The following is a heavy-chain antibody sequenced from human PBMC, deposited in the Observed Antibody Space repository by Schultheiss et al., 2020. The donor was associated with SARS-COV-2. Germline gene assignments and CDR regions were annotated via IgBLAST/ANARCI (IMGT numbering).Heavy chain of an antibody. CDR1: GFTFNKYS. D-gene: IGHD5-12*01. J-gene: IGHJ2*01. CDR2: ISSDSVTR. CDR3: ARRVATGWHFDL. V-gene: IGHV3-48*01. Sequence: GGSLRLSCAASGFTFNKYSINWVRQAPGKGLEWVSYISSDSVTRYAESVKGRFTISRDNAKNSLSLQMNSLRAEDTAVYYCARRVATGWHFDLWGRGTLVTVSS.